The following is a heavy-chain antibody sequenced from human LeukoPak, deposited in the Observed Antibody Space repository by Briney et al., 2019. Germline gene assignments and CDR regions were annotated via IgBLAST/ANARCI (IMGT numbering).Heavy chain of an antibody. Sequence: GGSLRLSCAASGFTFSNYWMSWVRQPPGKGLEWVANIKQDASEKYYVGSVKGRFTISRDNAKNSVYLQMNSLRAEDTAVYYCARLDYGDHEDAFDIWGQGTMVTVSS. J-gene: IGHJ3*02. CDR2: IKQDASEK. CDR1: GFTFSNYW. D-gene: IGHD4-17*01. V-gene: IGHV3-7*01. CDR3: ARLDYGDHEDAFDI.